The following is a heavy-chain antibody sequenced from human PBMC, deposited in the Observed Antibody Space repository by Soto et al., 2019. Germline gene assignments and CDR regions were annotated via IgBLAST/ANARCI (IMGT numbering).Heavy chain of an antibody. Sequence: ASVKVSWKASGYTFTSYGISWVRQAPGQGLEWMGWISAYNGNTNYAQKLQGRVTMTTDTSTSTAYMELRSLRSDDTAVYYCARDNGYCSGGSCPSYYYYYGMDVWGQGTTVTVSS. D-gene: IGHD2-15*01. J-gene: IGHJ6*02. CDR3: ARDNGYCSGGSCPSYYYYYGMDV. CDR1: GYTFTSYG. CDR2: ISAYNGNT. V-gene: IGHV1-18*01.